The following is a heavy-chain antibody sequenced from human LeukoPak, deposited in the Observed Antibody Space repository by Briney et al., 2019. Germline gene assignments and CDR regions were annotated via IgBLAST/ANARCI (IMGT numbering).Heavy chain of an antibody. V-gene: IGHV1-8*03. CDR2: MNPNSGNT. J-gene: IGHJ4*02. D-gene: IGHD3-10*01. CDR3: ARVRNRSGSYISDYPTYVREIYFFDY. CDR1: GYTFTSYD. Sequence: ASVTVSCKASGYTFTSYDINWVRQAAGQGVEGMGWMNPNSGNTDYAQKVQGRGTITRNSTISTAYMEESRLRAEDTAVYSCARVRNRSGSYISDYPTYVREIYFFDYWGQGTLVTVSS.